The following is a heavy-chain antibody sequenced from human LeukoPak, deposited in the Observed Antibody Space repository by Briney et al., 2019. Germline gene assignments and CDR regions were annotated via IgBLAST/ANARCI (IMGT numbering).Heavy chain of an antibody. CDR2: INSDGSTT. CDR1: GFSFSGSW. V-gene: IGHV3-74*03. CDR3: ARDIQYFEILTGYSALDY. J-gene: IGHJ4*02. Sequence: GGSLRLSCAASGFSFSGSWMHWVRQAPAKGLVWVSRINSDGSTTTYADSVKGRFTISRDNSKNTLYLQINSLRDEDTAVYYCARDIQYFEILTGYSALDYWGQGTLVTVSS. D-gene: IGHD3-9*01.